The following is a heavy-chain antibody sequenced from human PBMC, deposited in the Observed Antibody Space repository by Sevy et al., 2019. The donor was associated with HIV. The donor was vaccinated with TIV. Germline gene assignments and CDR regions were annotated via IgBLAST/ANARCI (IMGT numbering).Heavy chain of an antibody. V-gene: IGHV3-9*01. J-gene: IGHJ6*02. CDR3: AKDINRGCDGVNCYSYYYYFYGLDV. D-gene: IGHD2-21*01. CDR2: ISWNRRNI. CDR1: GFPFNDHA. Sequence: GGSLRLSCAASGFPFNDHAMHWVRQVPGKGLEWVSGISWNRRNIGYADTVKGRFTITRDNARHFVYLEMNSLRPEDTALYYCAKDINRGCDGVNCYSYYYYFYGLDVWGQGTTVTVSS.